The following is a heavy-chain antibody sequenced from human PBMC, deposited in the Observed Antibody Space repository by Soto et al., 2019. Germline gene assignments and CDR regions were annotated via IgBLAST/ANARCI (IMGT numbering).Heavy chain of an antibody. CDR2: IIPIFGTA. CDR3: ARVYDQAAGFDY. CDR1: GYTFSYYY. J-gene: IGHJ4*02. D-gene: IGHD6-13*01. Sequence: AAVKFSCKASGYTFSYYYIHWVRQAPGQGLEWMGGIIPIFGTANYAQKFQGIVTITADKSTSTAYMELSSLRSEDTAVYYCARVYDQAAGFDYWGQGTLVTVSS. V-gene: IGHV1-69*06.